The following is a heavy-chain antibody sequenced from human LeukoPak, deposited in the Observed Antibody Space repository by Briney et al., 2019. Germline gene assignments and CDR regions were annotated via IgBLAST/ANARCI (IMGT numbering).Heavy chain of an antibody. D-gene: IGHD5-18*01. CDR1: GFTFSSYA. J-gene: IGHJ4*02. CDR2: ISYDGSNK. CDR3: ARARRGYSYGLDY. V-gene: IGHV3-30*04. Sequence: GRSLRLSCAASGFTFSSYAMHWVRQAPGKGLERVAVISYDGSNKYYADSVKGRFTISRDNSKNTLYLQMNSLRAEDTAVYYCARARRGYSYGLDYWGQGTLVTVSS.